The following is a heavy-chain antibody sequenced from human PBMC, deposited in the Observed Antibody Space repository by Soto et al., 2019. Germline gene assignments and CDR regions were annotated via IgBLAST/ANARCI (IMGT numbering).Heavy chain of an antibody. CDR2: ISYDGSNK. J-gene: IGHJ4*02. V-gene: IGHV3-30*09. Sequence: GGSLRLSCAASGFTFSSYTMHWVRQAPGKGLEWVAVISYDGSNKYYADSVKGRFAISRDNSKNTLYLQMNSLRAEDTAVYYCARDPTYSYGSTYFHFWGQGTLVT. D-gene: IGHD5-18*01. CDR1: GFTFSSYT. CDR3: ARDPTYSYGSTYFHF.